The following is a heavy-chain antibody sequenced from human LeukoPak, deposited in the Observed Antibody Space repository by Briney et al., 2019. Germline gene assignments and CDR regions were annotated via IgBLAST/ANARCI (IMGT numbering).Heavy chain of an antibody. CDR1: GFTFSSYG. CDR3: ARSAYYYDSSGGYFDY. J-gene: IGHJ4*02. D-gene: IGHD3-22*01. V-gene: IGHV3-21*01. CDR2: ISSSSSYI. Sequence: PGGSLRLSCTASGFTFSSYGIHWVRQAPGKGLEWVSSISSSSSYIYYADSVKGRFTISRDNAKNSLYLQMNSLRAEDTAVYYCARSAYYYDSSGGYFDYWGQGTLVTVSS.